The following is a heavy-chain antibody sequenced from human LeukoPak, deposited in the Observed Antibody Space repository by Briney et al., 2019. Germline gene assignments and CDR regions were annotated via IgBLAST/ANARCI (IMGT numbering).Heavy chain of an antibody. CDR3: ARVRDDSSAFDY. J-gene: IGHJ4*02. CDR2: ISYDGSNK. V-gene: IGHV3-30*04. Sequence: GGPLRLSCAASGFTFSSYAMHWVRQAPGKGLEWVAVISYDGSNKYYADSVKGRFTISRDNSKNTLYLQMNSLRAEDTAVYYCARVRDDSSAFDYWGQGTLVTVSS. D-gene: IGHD3-22*01. CDR1: GFTFSSYA.